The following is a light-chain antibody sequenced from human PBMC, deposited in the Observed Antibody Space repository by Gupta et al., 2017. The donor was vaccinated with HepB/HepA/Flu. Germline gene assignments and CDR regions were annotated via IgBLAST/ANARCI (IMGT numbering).Light chain of an antibody. CDR2: DVS. Sequence: DIVMTQSPATLSVSPGERATLSCRASQSIRTTLAWYQQKPGQAPRLLIYDVSTRATGIPARFSGSGSGTEFTLTSSRLQSEDFAVYYCQEDNNWHTFGQGTKVEIK. V-gene: IGKV3-15*01. CDR3: QEDNNWHT. J-gene: IGKJ1*01. CDR1: QSIRTT.